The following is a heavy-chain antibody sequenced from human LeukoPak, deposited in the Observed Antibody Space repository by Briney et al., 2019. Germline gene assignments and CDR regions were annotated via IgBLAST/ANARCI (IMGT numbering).Heavy chain of an antibody. CDR1: GGSVRRGNYY. CDR2: IYTSGTT. D-gene: IGHD6-19*01. V-gene: IGHV4-61*02. Sequence: PSETLSLTCTVSGGSVRRGNYYWTWIRQPAGSGPEWIGRIYTSGTTDYNPSLRTRVTISVDASRNQFSLNLSSVTAADTAVYYCAREDSSGWLAAFDIWGQGTMVTVSS. CDR3: AREDSSGWLAAFDI. J-gene: IGHJ3*02.